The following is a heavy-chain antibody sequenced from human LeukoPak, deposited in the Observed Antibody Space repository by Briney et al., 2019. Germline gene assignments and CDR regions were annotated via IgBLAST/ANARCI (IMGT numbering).Heavy chain of an antibody. V-gene: IGHV3-11*01. J-gene: IGHJ4*02. CDR2: ISGSGDAI. CDR1: GFRFSDYY. CDR3: ASLYDSTGFCLDY. D-gene: IGHD3-22*01. Sequence: GGSLRLSCVVSGFRFSDYYMSWIRQTPGKGLELISYISGSGDAIYYTDSVKGRFTISRDNAKNSLYLQLDNLSAEDTAFYYCASLYDSTGFCLDYSGQGALVTVS.